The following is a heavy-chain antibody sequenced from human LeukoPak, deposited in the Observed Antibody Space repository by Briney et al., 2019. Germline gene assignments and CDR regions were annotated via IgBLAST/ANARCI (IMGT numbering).Heavy chain of an antibody. J-gene: IGHJ3*02. D-gene: IGHD3-22*01. CDR3: TRGHDSSGYYYAAFDI. CDR1: GFTFSSYA. Sequence: GGSLRLSSAASGFTFSSYAMHWVRQAPGKGLEYVSAISSNGGSTYYANSVKGRFTISRDNSKNTLYLQMGSLRAEDMAVYYCTRGHDSSGYYYAAFDIWGQGTMVTVSS. CDR2: ISSNGGST. V-gene: IGHV3-64*01.